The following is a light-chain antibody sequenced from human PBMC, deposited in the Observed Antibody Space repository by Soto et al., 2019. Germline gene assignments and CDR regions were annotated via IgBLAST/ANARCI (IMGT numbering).Light chain of an antibody. V-gene: IGKV3-15*01. CDR1: QSVSSN. Sequence: EIVMTQSPATLSVSPGERATLSCRASQSVSSNLAWYQQKPGQAPRLLIYGASTRATRIPLRFSGSGSGTEFTLTITSLQSEDVAVYYCQQYNSWPSLTFGGGTKVEIK. CDR3: QQYNSWPSLT. J-gene: IGKJ4*01. CDR2: GAS.